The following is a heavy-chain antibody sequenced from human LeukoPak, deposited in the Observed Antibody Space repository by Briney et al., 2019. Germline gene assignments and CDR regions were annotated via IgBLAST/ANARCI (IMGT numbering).Heavy chain of an antibody. V-gene: IGHV1-69*08. CDR1: GGTFSSYS. CDR3: ARGSGHDSSGYLVDY. J-gene: IGHJ4*02. D-gene: IGHD3-22*01. Sequence: SVKVSCKASGGTFSSYSITWLRQAPGQGLEWMGRIIPIFGTANYAQKFQGRVTIIADKSTSTAYMELSSLRSEDTAVYYCARGSGHDSSGYLVDYWGQGTLVTVSS. CDR2: IIPIFGTA.